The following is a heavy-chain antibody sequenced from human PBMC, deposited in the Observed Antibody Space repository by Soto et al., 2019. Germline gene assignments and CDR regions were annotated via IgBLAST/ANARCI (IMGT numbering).Heavy chain of an antibody. V-gene: IGHV3-48*02. D-gene: IGHD6-13*01. Sequence: GGSLRLSCAASGFTFSSYGMHWVRQAPGKGLEWVADISGSSDTIYYADSVKGRFTISRDNAKNSLYLQMDSLRDEDTAVYYCARDHGGSTWFVGIYYYFGVDVWGQGTTVTVSS. J-gene: IGHJ6*02. CDR2: ISGSSDTI. CDR1: GFTFSSYG. CDR3: ARDHGGSTWFVGIYYYFGVDV.